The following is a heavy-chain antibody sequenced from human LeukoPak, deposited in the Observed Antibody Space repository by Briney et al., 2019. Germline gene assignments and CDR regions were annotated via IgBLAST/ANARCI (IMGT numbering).Heavy chain of an antibody. J-gene: IGHJ4*02. D-gene: IGHD6-13*01. CDR1: GFTFSDYY. V-gene: IGHV3-11*04. Sequence: PGGPLRLSCTVSGFTFSDYYMSWVRQAPGKGLEWVSYISSSGSMLHYADSVEGRFTISRDNAKNSLYLQMSSLRVEDTAVYYCTRRPYSSSWYYFDYWGQGTLVTVSS. CDR2: ISSSGSML. CDR3: TRRPYSSSWYYFDY.